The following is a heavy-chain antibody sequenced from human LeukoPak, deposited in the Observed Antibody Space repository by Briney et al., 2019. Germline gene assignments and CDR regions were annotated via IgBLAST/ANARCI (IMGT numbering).Heavy chain of an antibody. CDR2: IFHSEIA. CDR3: ARARGRYDYVWGTGGLVDY. Sequence: SETLSLTCAVSNYPITSDYYWVWIRQPPGQGLEWIGQIFHSEIAHYNPSLKSRVTMSVDTSRSQFSVNLNSVTAADTAVYYCARARGRYDYVWGTGGLVDYWGQGTLVTVSS. J-gene: IGHJ4*02. CDR1: NYPITSDYY. V-gene: IGHV4-38-2*01. D-gene: IGHD3-16*01.